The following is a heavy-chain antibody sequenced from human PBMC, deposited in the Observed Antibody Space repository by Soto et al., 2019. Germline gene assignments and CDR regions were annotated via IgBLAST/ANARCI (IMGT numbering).Heavy chain of an antibody. V-gene: IGHV1-8*01. D-gene: IGHD6-13*01. CDR2: MNPNSGNT. J-gene: IGHJ6*02. CDR3: ATGYSSSWYYYYYGMDV. Sequence: QVQLVQSGAEVKKPGASVKVSCKASGYTFTSYDINWVRQATGQGLEWMGWMNPNSGNTGYAQKFQGRVTMTRNTSISTDYMELSSLRSEDTAVYYCATGYSSSWYYYYYGMDVWGQGTTVTVSS. CDR1: GYTFTSYD.